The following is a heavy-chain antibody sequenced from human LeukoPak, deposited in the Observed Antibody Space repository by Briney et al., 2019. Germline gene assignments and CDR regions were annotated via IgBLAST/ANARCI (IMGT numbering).Heavy chain of an antibody. CDR2: IWDDGSNQ. CDR3: ARGRGSSWYFDY. J-gene: IGHJ4*02. V-gene: IGHV3-33*08. Sequence: GGSLRLSCAASGFTFSGSAMSWVRQAPGKGLEWVAVIWDDGSNQKYADSVKDRFTISRDNSKNTLYLQMNSLRAEDTAVYYCARGRGSSWYFDYWGQGTLVTVSS. CDR1: GFTFSGSA. D-gene: IGHD6-13*01.